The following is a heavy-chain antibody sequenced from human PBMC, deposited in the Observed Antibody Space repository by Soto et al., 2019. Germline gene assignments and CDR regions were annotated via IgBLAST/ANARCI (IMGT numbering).Heavy chain of an antibody. J-gene: IGHJ3*02. CDR2: INHSGST. Sequence: PSETLSLTCAVYGGSFSGYYWSWIRQPPRKGLEWIGEINHSGSTNYNPSLKSRVTISVDTSKNQFSLKLSSVTAADTAVYYCARAKGRRGYSYGYVAFDIWGQGTMVTVSS. CDR1: GGSFSGYY. V-gene: IGHV4-34*01. CDR3: ARAKGRRGYSYGYVAFDI. D-gene: IGHD5-18*01.